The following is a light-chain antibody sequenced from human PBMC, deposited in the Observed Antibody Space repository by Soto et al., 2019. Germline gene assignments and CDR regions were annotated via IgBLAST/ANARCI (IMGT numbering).Light chain of an antibody. Sequence: QSALTQPPSASGSPGQSVAISCTGTSSDVGGHNYVSWYQQHPGKAPKLMIYEVNKRPSGVPDRSSGSKSGNTASLTVSGLQAEDEADYYCSSYAGSSNVFGTGTKVTVL. CDR3: SSYAGSSNV. V-gene: IGLV2-8*01. J-gene: IGLJ1*01. CDR1: SSDVGGHNY. CDR2: EVN.